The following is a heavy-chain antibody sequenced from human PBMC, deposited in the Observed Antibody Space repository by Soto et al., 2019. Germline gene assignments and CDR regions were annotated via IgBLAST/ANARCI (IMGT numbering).Heavy chain of an antibody. CDR2: INSDGSST. D-gene: IGHD6-13*01. J-gene: IGHJ4*02. CDR3: ARVWSSSWYYFDY. V-gene: IGHV3-74*01. CDR1: GFTYSSYW. Sequence: GGSLRLSCAASGFTYSSYWMHWVRQVPGKGLVWVSRINSDGSSTSYADSVKGRFTISRDNAKNTLYLQMNSLRAEDTAVYYCARVWSSSWYYFDYWGQGTLVTVSS.